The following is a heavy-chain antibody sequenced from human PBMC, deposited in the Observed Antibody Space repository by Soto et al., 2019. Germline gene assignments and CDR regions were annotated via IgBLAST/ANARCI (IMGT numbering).Heavy chain of an antibody. CDR3: ARAWHYYYYGLDV. V-gene: IGHV4-30-4*01. CDR2: IYHSGTT. Sequence: PSETLSLTCTVSGASISSGDYYWSWIRQSPGKGLEYIGYIYHSGTTYYNPSLKSRVIMSLDTSKNQFPLKLNSVTAADTAVYYCARAWHYYYYGLDVWGQGTTVTVSS. J-gene: IGHJ6*02. D-gene: IGHD5-12*01. CDR1: GASISSGDYY.